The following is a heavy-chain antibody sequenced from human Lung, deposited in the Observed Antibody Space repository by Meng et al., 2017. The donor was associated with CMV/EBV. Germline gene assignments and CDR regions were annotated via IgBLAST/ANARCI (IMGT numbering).Heavy chain of an antibody. CDR1: GFIFSSYG. CDR3: AKDGWGKATSRIDY. J-gene: IGHJ4*01. D-gene: IGHD6-19*01. V-gene: IGHV3-30*02. CDR2: IRYDGSNK. Sequence: GGSLRLSCAASGFIFSSYGMHWVRQAPGKGLEWVAFIRYDGSNKYYADSVKGRFTISRDNSKNTLYLQMNSLRAEDTAVYYCAKDGWGKATSRIDYWGNGTXVTVSS.